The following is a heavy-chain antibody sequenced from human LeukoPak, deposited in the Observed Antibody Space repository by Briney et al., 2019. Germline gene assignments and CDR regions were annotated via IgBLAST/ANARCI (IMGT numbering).Heavy chain of an antibody. D-gene: IGHD1-26*01. CDR2: IYHSGST. V-gene: IGHV4-38-2*02. J-gene: IGHJ4*02. CDR1: GYSISSGYF. Sequence: SETLSLTCSVSGYSISSGYFWGWIRQPPGKGLEWIGSIYHSGSTYYNPSLKSRVTISVDTSKNQFSLKLSSVTAADAAVYYCARESGIYYDDYWGQGTLVTVSS. CDR3: ARESGIYYDDY.